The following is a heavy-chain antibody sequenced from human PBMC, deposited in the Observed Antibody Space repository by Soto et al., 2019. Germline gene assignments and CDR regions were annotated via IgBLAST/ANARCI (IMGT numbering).Heavy chain of an antibody. V-gene: IGHV5-10-1*01. CDR1: GYSFTCYW. D-gene: IGHD3-22*01. CDR2: IDPTDSYT. Sequence: GESLKISVKGSGYSFTCYWISWVRLMPGKGLGWRGSIDPTDSYTNSSPAFQGHVTISADKSISTAYLQWSSLKASDTAMYYCARQPDYDSSGYYPSGYYGMAVWGQGTTVTAP. J-gene: IGHJ6*02. CDR3: ARQPDYDSSGYYPSGYYGMAV.